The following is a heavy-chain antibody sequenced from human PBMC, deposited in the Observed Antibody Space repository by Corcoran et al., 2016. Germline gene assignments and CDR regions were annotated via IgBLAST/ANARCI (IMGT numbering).Heavy chain of an antibody. J-gene: IGHJ5*02. D-gene: IGHD6-13*01. V-gene: IGHV1-69*01. CDR3: ARYGIAAAARDWFDP. CDR1: GGTFSSYA. CDR2: IIPIFGTA. Sequence: QVQLVQSGAEVKKPGSSLKVSCKASGGTFSSYAISWVRQAPGQGLEWMGGIIPIFGTANYAQKFQGRVTITADESTSTAYMELSSLRSEDTALYYGARYGIAAAARDWFDPWGQGTLVTVSS.